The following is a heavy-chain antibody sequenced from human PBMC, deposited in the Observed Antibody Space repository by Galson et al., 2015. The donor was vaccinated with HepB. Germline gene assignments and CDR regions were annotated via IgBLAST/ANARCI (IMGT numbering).Heavy chain of an antibody. J-gene: IGHJ3*02. Sequence: SVKVSCKASGFTFTSSAVQWVRQARGQRLEWIGWIVVGSGNTNYAQKFQERVTITRDMSTSTAYMELSSLRSEDTAVYYCAAGPIRGVDPVYAFDIWGQGTMVTVSS. V-gene: IGHV1-58*01. CDR3: AAGPIRGVDPVYAFDI. CDR2: IVVGSGNT. CDR1: GFTFTSSA. D-gene: IGHD3-10*01.